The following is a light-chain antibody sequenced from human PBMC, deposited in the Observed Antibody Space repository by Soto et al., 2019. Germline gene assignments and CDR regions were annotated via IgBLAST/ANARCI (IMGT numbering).Light chain of an antibody. CDR1: QSVRSNY. J-gene: IGKJ4*02. Sequence: EIVLTQSPGTLSLSSGERATLSCRASQSVRSNYLAWYQQKPGQAPRILIYGASSSATGIPDRFCGSGSGTVFTLTMSRLEPEDFAVYYCQQYASSPLTFVGGTKVESK. V-gene: IGKV3-20*01. CDR2: GAS. CDR3: QQYASSPLT.